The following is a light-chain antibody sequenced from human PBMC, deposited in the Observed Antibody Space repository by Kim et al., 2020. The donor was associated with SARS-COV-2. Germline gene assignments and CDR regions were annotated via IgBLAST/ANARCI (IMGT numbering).Light chain of an antibody. CDR2: GVS. J-gene: IGKJ4*02. CDR1: HSFSSNY. V-gene: IGKV3-20*01. CDR3: QQYGSLPLT. Sequence: PGEKASPSCCASHSFSSNYFAWYQQKPGQAPRLLIYGVSSRATGIPARFSGSGSGTDFTLTINRLESEDFAVYFCQQYGSLPLTFGGGTKVDIK.